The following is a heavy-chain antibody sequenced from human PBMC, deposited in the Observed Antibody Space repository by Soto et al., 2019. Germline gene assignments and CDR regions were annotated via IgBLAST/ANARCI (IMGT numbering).Heavy chain of an antibody. CDR3: ARSYCSGGSCYRRWFDP. V-gene: IGHV4-30-2*01. CDR1: GGSISSGGYS. CDR2: IYHSGST. Sequence: PSETLSFTCAVSGGSISSGGYSWSWIRQPPGKGLEWIGYIYHSGSTYYNPSLKSRVTISVDRSKNQFSLKLSSVTAADTAVYYCARSYCSGGSCYRRWFDPWGQGTLVTVSS. J-gene: IGHJ5*02. D-gene: IGHD2-15*01.